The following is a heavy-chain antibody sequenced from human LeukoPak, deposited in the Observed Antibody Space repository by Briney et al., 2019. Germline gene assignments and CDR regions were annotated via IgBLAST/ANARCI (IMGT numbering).Heavy chain of an antibody. V-gene: IGHV5-51*01. Sequence: GESLKISCKGSGYSFTSYWIGWVRQMPGKGLEWMGIIYPGDSDTRYSPSFQGQVTISADKSISTAYLQWNSLKASDTAMYYCARHDGYGDYEEVSFDYWGQGTLVTVSS. CDR3: ARHDGYGDYEEVSFDY. J-gene: IGHJ4*02. D-gene: IGHD4-17*01. CDR1: GYSFTSYW. CDR2: IYPGDSDT.